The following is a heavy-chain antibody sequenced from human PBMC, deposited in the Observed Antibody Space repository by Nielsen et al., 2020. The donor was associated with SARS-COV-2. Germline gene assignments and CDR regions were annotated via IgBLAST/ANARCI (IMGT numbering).Heavy chain of an antibody. Sequence: VRQAPGKGLDYVSAISSNGGSTYYADSVKGRFTISRDNSKNTLYLQMNSLRAEDTAVYYCAKEGSLRSSWFVVWFDPWGQGTLVTVSS. V-gene: IGHV3-64*04. CDR2: ISSNGGST. CDR3: AKEGSLRSSWFVVWFDP. D-gene: IGHD6-13*01. J-gene: IGHJ5*02.